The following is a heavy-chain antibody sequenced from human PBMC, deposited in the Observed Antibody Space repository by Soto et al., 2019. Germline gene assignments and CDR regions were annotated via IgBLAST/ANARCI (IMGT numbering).Heavy chain of an antibody. CDR1: GFTFGIYP. CDR2: IGNDGTAT. Sequence: QVQLVESGGGVVQPGRSLRLSCAASGFTFGIYPMHWVRRAPGKGLEWVAVIGNDGTATSYPDSVKGRFTISRDNSKSTLYLNMNSLALEDTALYFCAGEDCSSGSAGTFQHWGQGTLVTVSS. CDR3: AGEDCSSGSAGTFQH. D-gene: IGHD2-15*01. V-gene: IGHV3-30-3*01. J-gene: IGHJ1*01.